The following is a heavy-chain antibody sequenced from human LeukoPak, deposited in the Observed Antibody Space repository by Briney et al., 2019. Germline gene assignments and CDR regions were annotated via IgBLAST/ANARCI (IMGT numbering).Heavy chain of an antibody. CDR1: GGTFSSYA. V-gene: IGHV1-69*13. CDR3: AQSGGDTVTRFDY. Sequence: ASVKVSCKASGGTFSSYAISLVRQDPGQGLEWMGGIIPIFGTANYAQKFQGRVTITADESTSTAYMELSSLRSEDTAVYYCAQSGGDTVTRFDYWGQGTLVTVSS. CDR2: IIPIFGTA. J-gene: IGHJ4*02. D-gene: IGHD4-11*01.